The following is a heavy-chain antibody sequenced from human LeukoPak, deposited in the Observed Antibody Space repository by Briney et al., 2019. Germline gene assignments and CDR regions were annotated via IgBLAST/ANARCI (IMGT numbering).Heavy chain of an antibody. V-gene: IGHV3-74*01. J-gene: IGHJ6*03. Sequence: GGSLRLSCVASGFTFSSYLMQWVRQTPGKGLVSVSYIYNDGSSTSYADSVKGRFTISRDNAKNTLYLQMNSLRAEDTAIYYCVGDYHYYIDVWGKGTTVIVSS. CDR3: VGDYHYYIDV. CDR2: IYNDGSST. CDR1: GFTFSSYL.